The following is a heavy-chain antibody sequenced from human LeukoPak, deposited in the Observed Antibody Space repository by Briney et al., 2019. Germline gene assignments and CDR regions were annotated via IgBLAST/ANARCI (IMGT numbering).Heavy chain of an antibody. V-gene: IGHV3-11*01. Sequence: PGGSLRLSCAASGFTFTEYYMSWIRQAPGKGPEWISYTSSFDGTVNYAESVKGRFTISRDNAKSLLYLQMSSLRDEDTAVYYCARDRFGVFDYWGQGALVSVSP. CDR1: GFTFTEYY. CDR3: ARDRFGVFDY. CDR2: TSSFDGTV. D-gene: IGHD3-10*01. J-gene: IGHJ4*02.